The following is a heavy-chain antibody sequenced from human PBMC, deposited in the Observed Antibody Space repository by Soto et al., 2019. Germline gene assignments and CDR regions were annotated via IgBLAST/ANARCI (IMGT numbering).Heavy chain of an antibody. J-gene: IGHJ2*01. CDR1: GFTVSSNY. V-gene: IGHV3-66*01. D-gene: IGHD6-19*01. CDR2: IYSGGST. CDR3: ARCTVAGTWRYFDL. Sequence: GGSLRLSCAASGFTVSSNYMSWVRQAPGKGLEWVSVIYSGGSTYYADSVKGRFTISRDNSKNTLYLQMNSLRAEDTAVYYCARCTVAGTWRYFDLWGRGTLVTVSS.